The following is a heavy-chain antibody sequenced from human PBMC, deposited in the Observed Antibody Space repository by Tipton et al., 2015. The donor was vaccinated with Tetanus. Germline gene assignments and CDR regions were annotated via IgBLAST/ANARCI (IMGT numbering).Heavy chain of an antibody. CDR3: ARGSGWADF. D-gene: IGHD6-19*01. CDR1: GGSFSNYF. J-gene: IGHJ4*02. CDR2: ISPSGTT. V-gene: IGHV4-34*01. Sequence: LRLSCAVYGGSFSNYFWRWIRQPPGEGLEWIGEISPSGTTNYNPSLKSRFTISADTSRNQFSLTLSSVTAADTAVYYCARGSGWADFWGQGTQVTVSS.